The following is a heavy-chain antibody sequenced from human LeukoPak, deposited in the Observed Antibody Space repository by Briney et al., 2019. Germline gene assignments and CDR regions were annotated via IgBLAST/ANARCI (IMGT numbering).Heavy chain of an antibody. CDR2: IYHSGST. J-gene: IGHJ5*02. D-gene: IGHD2-15*01. Sequence: SETLSLTCAVSGGSINSSNWWSWVRQPPGKGLEWIGEIYHSGSTNYNPSLESRVTISVDKSKNQFSLKLSSVTAADTAVYYCARGTRNLIRGRPNWFDPWGQGTLVTVSS. V-gene: IGHV4-4*02. CDR1: GGSINSSNW. CDR3: ARGTRNLIRGRPNWFDP.